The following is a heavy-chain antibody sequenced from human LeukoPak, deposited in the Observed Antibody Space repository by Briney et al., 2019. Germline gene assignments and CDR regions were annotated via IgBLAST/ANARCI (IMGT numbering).Heavy chain of an antibody. CDR1: GGSISSYY. J-gene: IGHJ5*02. V-gene: IGHV4-59*08. CDR2: IYYSGST. D-gene: IGHD6-13*01. CDR3: ARLIIAAAVYWFDP. Sequence: PSETLSLTCTVSGGSISSYYWSWIRPPPGKGLEWIGYIYYSGSTNYNPSLKSRVTLSVDTSKNQFSLKLSSVTAADTAVYYCARLIIAAAVYWFDPWGQGTLVTVSS.